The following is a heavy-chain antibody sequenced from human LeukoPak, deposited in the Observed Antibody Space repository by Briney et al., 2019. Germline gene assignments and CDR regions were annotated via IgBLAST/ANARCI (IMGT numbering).Heavy chain of an antibody. CDR3: ARSSRTGTFSY. CDR1: GDSISRSTYY. J-gene: IGHJ4*02. CDR2: VYYGRSP. V-gene: IGHV4-39*02. D-gene: IGHD6-13*01. Sequence: SETLSLTCTVSGDSISRSTYYWAWIRQPPGKGLEWIGSVYYGRSPYFNPSLESRATISVDTSKNHFSLRMSSVTAADTAVYYCARSSRTGTFSYWGQGTLVTVSS.